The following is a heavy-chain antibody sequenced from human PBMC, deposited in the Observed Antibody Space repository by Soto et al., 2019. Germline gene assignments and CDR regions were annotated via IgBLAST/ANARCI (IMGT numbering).Heavy chain of an antibody. V-gene: IGHV3-30*18. CDR2: TSDEGSKR. Sequence: QVQLVESGGGAVLAGMSLRLSCAGSGFTFSDYAMYWVRQAPGKGLEWVAVTSDEGSKRYCTESVKGRFTITRDNSKNALYLHVNSLRCEDTAVYYCAKGSPYSSWLDWGQGTLVAVVS. CDR3: AKGSPYSSWLD. D-gene: IGHD6-13*01. J-gene: IGHJ4*02. CDR1: GFTFSDYA.